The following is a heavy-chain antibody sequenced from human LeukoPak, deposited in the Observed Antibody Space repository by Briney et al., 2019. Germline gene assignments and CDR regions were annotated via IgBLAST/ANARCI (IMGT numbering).Heavy chain of an antibody. D-gene: IGHD3-22*01. J-gene: IGHJ4*02. CDR1: GGSISTSSYY. V-gene: IGHV4-61*05. CDR2: IYYSGST. CDR3: ARRVMNYDSSGYYFDY. Sequence: KASETLSLTCTISGGSISTSSYYWGWIRQPPGKGLERIGYIYYSGSTNYNPSLKSRVTISVDTSKNQFSLKMSSVTAADTAVYYCARRVMNYDSSGYYFDYWGQGTLVTVSS.